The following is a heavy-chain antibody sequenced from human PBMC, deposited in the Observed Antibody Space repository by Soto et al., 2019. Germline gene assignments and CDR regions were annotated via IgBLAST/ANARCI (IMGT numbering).Heavy chain of an antibody. CDR2: INAGNGNT. J-gene: IGHJ6*03. Sequence: ASVKVSCKASGYTFTSYAMHWARQAPGQRLEWMGWINAGNGNTKYSQKFQGRVTITRDTSASTAYMELSSLRSEDTAVYYCARGGYSGYVLVPYYYYYMDVWGKGATVTVPS. D-gene: IGHD5-12*01. CDR1: GYTFTSYA. CDR3: ARGGYSGYVLVPYYYYYMDV. V-gene: IGHV1-3*01.